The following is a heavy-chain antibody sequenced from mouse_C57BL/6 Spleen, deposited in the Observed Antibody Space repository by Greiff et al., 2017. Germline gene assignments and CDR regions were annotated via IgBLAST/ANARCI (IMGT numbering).Heavy chain of an antibody. V-gene: IGHV7-1*01. CDR2: SRNKANDYTT. CDR1: GFTFSDFY. Sequence: EVNVVESGGGLVQSGRSLRLSCATSGFTFSDFYMEWVRQAPGKGLEWIAASRNKANDYTTEYSASVKGRFIVSRVTSQSILYLQKNALRAEDTAIYYCARDACYDYVGSWFAYWGQGTLVTVSA. D-gene: IGHD2-4*01. J-gene: IGHJ3*01. CDR3: ARDACYDYVGSWFAY.